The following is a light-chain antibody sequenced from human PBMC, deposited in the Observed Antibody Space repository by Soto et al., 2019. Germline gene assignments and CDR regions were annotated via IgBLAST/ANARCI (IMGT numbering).Light chain of an antibody. Sequence: EIVLTQSPGTLSLSPGERATLSCRASQSVSSSYLAWYQQKPGQAPRLLIYGASSRATGISGRFSGSGSGTDFTLTISRLEPEDFAVYYCQQYGSSRWTFGQGTKVDI. CDR3: QQYGSSRWT. CDR1: QSVSSSY. V-gene: IGKV3-20*01. J-gene: IGKJ1*01. CDR2: GAS.